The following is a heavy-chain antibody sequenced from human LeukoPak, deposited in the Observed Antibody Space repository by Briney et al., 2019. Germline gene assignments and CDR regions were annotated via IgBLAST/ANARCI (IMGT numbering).Heavy chain of an antibody. D-gene: IGHD2-2*03. V-gene: IGHV4-59*01. CDR2: IYYSGST. CDR1: GGSISSYY. CDR3: ARVDIVVVPAAKSASAPYYYYYMDV. Sequence: SETLSLTCTVSGGSISSYYWSWIRQPPGKGLEWIGYIYYSGSTNYSPSLKSRVTISVDTSKNQFSLKLSSVTAADTAVYYCARVDIVVVPAAKSASAPYYYYYMDVWGKGTTVTVSS. J-gene: IGHJ6*03.